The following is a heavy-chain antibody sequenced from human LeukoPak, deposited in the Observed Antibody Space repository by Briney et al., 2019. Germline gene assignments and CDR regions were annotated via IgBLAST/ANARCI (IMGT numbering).Heavy chain of an antibody. CDR3: ARVGGNCSGGSCYWTNDAFDI. J-gene: IGHJ3*02. CDR2: ISSSGSTI. V-gene: IGHV3-11*01. D-gene: IGHD2-15*01. Sequence: LSLTCAVYGGSFSGYYWSWIRQAPGKGLEWVSYISSSGSTIYYADSVKGRFTISRDNAKNSLYLQMNSLRAEDTAVYYCARVGGNCSGGSCYWTNDAFDIWGQGTMVTVSS. CDR1: GGSFSGYY.